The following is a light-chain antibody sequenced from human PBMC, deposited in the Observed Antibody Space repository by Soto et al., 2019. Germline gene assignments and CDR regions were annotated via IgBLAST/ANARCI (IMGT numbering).Light chain of an antibody. CDR2: ENN. Sequence: QSVLTQPPSVSAATGQKVTIPCSGSSSNIGNNYVSWYQQLPGTAPKLLIYENNKRPSGIPDRFSGSKSGTSATLGITGLQTGDEADYYCGTWDSSLSFYVFGTGTKVTVL. CDR1: SSNIGNNY. CDR3: GTWDSSLSFYV. J-gene: IGLJ1*01. V-gene: IGLV1-51*02.